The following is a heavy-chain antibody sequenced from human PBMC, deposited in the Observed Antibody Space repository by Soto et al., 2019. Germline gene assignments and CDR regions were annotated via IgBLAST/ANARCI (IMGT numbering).Heavy chain of an antibody. V-gene: IGHV3-23*01. Sequence: EVQLLESGGGLVQPGGSLRLSCAASGFTFINFAMSWVRQAPGKGLEWVSTIHSGGTYYADSVRGRFTISRDNSKNTLSLQMNSLRAEDTAVYYCAKATHNAEGGYWRSTSCAAEYFQNWGQGTLVSVSS. D-gene: IGHD2-2*01. CDR2: IHSGGT. CDR3: AKATHNAEGGYWRSTSCAAEYFQN. CDR1: GFTFINFA. J-gene: IGHJ1*01.